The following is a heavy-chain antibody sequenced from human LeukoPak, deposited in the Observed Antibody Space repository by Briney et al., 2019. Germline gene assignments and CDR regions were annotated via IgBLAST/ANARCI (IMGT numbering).Heavy chain of an antibody. CDR3: ARAQGSYYHYYMDV. D-gene: IGHD1-26*01. V-gene: IGHV1-46*01. Sequence: ASVKVSCKASGYTFTSYYMHWVRQAPGQGLEWMGIINPSGGNTSYAQKFQGRVTMTRDMSTSTVNMELSSLRSEDTAVYYCARAQGSYYHYYMDVWGKGTTVTVSS. CDR2: INPSGGNT. J-gene: IGHJ6*03. CDR1: GYTFTSYY.